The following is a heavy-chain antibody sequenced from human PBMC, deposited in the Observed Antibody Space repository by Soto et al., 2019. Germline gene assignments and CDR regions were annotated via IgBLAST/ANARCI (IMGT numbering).Heavy chain of an antibody. V-gene: IGHV1-46*01. CDR1: GYSFTSYY. CDR2: INPSGGST. J-gene: IGHJ6*02. D-gene: IGHD4-4*01. CDR3: ARGVGCSNYALVDYYYDGMDV. Sequence: AASVQVSCKASGYSFTSYYMHWVRQAPGHGLEWMGIINPSGGSTSYAQKFQGRVTMTRDTSTSTVYMELSSLRSEDTAVYYGARGVGCSNYALVDYYYDGMDVWGQGPTVTVSS.